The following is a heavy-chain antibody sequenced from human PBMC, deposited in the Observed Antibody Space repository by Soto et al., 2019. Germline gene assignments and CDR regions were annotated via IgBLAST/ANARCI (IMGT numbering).Heavy chain of an antibody. V-gene: IGHV4-59*01. D-gene: IGHD5-12*01. Sequence: SETLSLTCTVSGGSISSYYWSWIRQPPGKGLEWIGYIYYSGSTNYNPSLKSRVTISVDTSKNQFSLKLSSVTAADTAVYYCARAESATITYFDEWGQGTLVTVSS. CDR3: ARAESATITYFDE. J-gene: IGHJ4*02. CDR2: IYYSGST. CDR1: GGSISSYY.